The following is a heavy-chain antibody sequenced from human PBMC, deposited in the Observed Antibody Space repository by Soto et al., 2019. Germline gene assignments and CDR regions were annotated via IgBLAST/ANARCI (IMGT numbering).Heavy chain of an antibody. V-gene: IGHV3-48*02. CDR3: ARDLNPPPLAAAGPNHGMDV. CDR2: ISSSSSTI. D-gene: IGHD6-13*01. CDR1: GFTFSSYS. J-gene: IGHJ6*02. Sequence: GESLKISCAASGFTFSSYSMNWVRQAPGKGLEWVSYISSSSSTIYYADSVKGRFTISRDNAKNSLYLQMNSLRDEDTAVYYCARDLNPPPLAAAGPNHGMDVWGQGTTVTVSS.